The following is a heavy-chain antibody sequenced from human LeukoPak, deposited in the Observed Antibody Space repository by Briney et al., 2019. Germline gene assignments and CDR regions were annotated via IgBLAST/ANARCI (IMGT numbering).Heavy chain of an antibody. CDR3: AKESPYAVGGTGRFYYFDY. J-gene: IGHJ4*02. CDR2: ISNSGRT. D-gene: IGHD1-26*01. Sequence: GGSLRLSCAASGFTFSNYAISWVRQAPGKGLEWVSAISNSGRTYYTDSVKGRFTISRDNSKTTVHLQMNSLRAEDTAVYYCAKESPYAVGGTGRFYYFDYRGQGALVTVSS. V-gene: IGHV3-23*01. CDR1: GFTFSNYA.